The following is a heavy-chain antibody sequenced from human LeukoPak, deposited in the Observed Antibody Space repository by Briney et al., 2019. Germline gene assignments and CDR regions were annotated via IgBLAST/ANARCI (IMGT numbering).Heavy chain of an antibody. Sequence: SETLSLTCAVYGGSFSGYYWSWIRQPPGKGLEWIGEINHSGSTNYNPSLKSRVTISVDTSKNQFSLKLSSVTAADTAVYYCARSWNYVDYYMDVWGKGTTVTVSS. D-gene: IGHD1-7*01. CDR3: ARSWNYVDYYMDV. J-gene: IGHJ6*03. CDR2: INHSGST. CDR1: GGSFSGYY. V-gene: IGHV4-34*01.